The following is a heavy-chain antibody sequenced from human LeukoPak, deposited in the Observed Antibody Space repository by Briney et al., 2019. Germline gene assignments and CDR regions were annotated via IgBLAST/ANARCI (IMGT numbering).Heavy chain of an antibody. CDR1: GFTVSSNY. CDR3: ARDGYHGKLELPNWFDP. Sequence: GGSLRLSCAASGFTVSSNYMSWVRQAPGKGLEWVAVISYDGSNKYYADSVKGRFTISRDNSKNTLYLQMNSLRAEDTAVYYCARDGYHGKLELPNWFDPWGQGTLVTVSS. D-gene: IGHD1-7*01. V-gene: IGHV3-30*03. CDR2: ISYDGSNK. J-gene: IGHJ5*02.